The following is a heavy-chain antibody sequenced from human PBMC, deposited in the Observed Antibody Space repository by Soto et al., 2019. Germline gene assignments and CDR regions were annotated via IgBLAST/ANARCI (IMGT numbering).Heavy chain of an antibody. D-gene: IGHD5-12*01. V-gene: IGHV4-59*08. CDR3: ARLEGLATISYYFDF. Sequence: SETLSLTCTVSGGSISSYYWSWIRQPPGKGLEWIGCIYYRGNAYYNPSLKTRVTISLDTSKNQFSLKLSSVTAADSAVYFCARLEGLATISYYFDFWGPGALVTVSS. CDR1: GGSISSYY. J-gene: IGHJ4*02. CDR2: IYYRGNA.